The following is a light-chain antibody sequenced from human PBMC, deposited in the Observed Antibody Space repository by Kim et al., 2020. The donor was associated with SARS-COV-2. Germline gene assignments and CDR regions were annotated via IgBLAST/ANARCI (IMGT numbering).Light chain of an antibody. J-gene: IGLJ1*01. Sequence: PGQSVAISCSGTRVAVGSYKYVSWYQHHPGKSPNLIIYEVTKRPSGVPDRFSGSMSGNTASLTVSGLQAEDEADYYCASHGGYDYVFGTGTKVTVL. V-gene: IGLV2-8*01. CDR1: RVAVGSYKY. CDR2: EVT. CDR3: ASHGGYDYV.